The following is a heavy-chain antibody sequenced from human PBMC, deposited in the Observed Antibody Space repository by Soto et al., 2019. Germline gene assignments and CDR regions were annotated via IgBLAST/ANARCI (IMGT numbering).Heavy chain of an antibody. V-gene: IGHV3-23*01. CDR2: ISGSGGST. CDR3: ASNKRGALGPRDY. Sequence: EVQLLESGGGLVQPGGSLRLSCAASGFTFSSYAMSWVRQAPGKGLEWVSAISGSGGSTFYADSVEGRCTISRDNSKNTLYLQVNSLRADDTAVYYCASNKRGALGPRDYWGQGALVTVSS. J-gene: IGHJ4*02. D-gene: IGHD1-26*01. CDR1: GFTFSSYA.